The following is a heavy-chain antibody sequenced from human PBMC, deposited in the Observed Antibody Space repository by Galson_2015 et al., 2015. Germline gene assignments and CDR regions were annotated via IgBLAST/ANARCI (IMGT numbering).Heavy chain of an antibody. Sequence: SLRLSCAASGFTFSSYAMSWVRQAPGKGLEWVSAISGSGGSTYYADSVKGRFTISRDNSKNTLYLQMNSLRAEDTAVYYCAKDLFRVKPWSGYWKKAPNYYYGMDVWGQGTTVTVSS. V-gene: IGHV3-23*01. CDR3: AKDLFRVKPWSGYWKKAPNYYYGMDV. CDR1: GFTFSSYA. CDR2: ISGSGGST. D-gene: IGHD3-3*01. J-gene: IGHJ6*02.